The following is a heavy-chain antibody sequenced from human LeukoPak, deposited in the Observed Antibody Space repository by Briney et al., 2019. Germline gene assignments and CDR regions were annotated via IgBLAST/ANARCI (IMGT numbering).Heavy chain of an antibody. CDR2: IYTSGST. Sequence: SETLSLTCTVSGGSISSYYLSWIRQPAGKGLEWIGRIYTSGSTNYNPSLKSRVTMSVDTSKNQFSLKLSSVTAADTAVYYCARDRPLAYCGGDCVHYYYYYYMDVWGKGTTVTVSS. V-gene: IGHV4-4*07. D-gene: IGHD2-21*01. CDR1: GGSISSYY. CDR3: ARDRPLAYCGGDCVHYYYYYYMDV. J-gene: IGHJ6*03.